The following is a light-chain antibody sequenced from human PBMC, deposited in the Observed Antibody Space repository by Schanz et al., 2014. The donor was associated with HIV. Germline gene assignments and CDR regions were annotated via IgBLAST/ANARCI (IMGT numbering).Light chain of an antibody. CDR1: SSDVGGYNY. CDR2: DVS. J-gene: IGLJ2*01. V-gene: IGLV2-14*03. Sequence: QSALTQPASVSGSPGQSITISCTGTSSDVGGYNYVSWYQQHPGKAPKLLIYDVSNRPSGVPDRFSGSKSGNTASLTVSGLQAEDEADYYCCSFTSSDTLLFGGGTKLTVL. CDR3: CSFTSSDTLL.